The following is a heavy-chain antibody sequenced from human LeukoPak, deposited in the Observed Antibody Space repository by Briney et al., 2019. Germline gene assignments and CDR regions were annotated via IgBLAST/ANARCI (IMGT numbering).Heavy chain of an antibody. CDR2: VKSDGSNL. V-gene: IGHV3-74*01. CDR3: ARAIVSGSGSLDY. Sequence: GGSLRLSCAASRFSFSNYWMHWVRQAPGRGLVWVSRVKSDGSNLSYADYVKGRFTISRDNSENLLYLQMNTLGAEVTAVYYCARAIVSGSGSLDYWGQGTLVTVSS. J-gene: IGHJ4*02. CDR1: RFSFSNYW. D-gene: IGHD3-10*01.